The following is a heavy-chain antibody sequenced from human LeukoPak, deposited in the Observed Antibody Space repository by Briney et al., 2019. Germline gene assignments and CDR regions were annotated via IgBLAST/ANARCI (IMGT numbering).Heavy chain of an antibody. Sequence: GGSLRLSCAASGFIFTSYWMSWVRQAPGKGLEWVANIKQDGSEKYYVDSVKGRFTISRDNAKNSLYLQINSLRAEDTAVYYCARTSSTFGGVIVPFDYWGQGTLVTVSS. CDR1: GFIFTSYW. D-gene: IGHD3-16*02. J-gene: IGHJ4*02. CDR2: IKQDGSEK. V-gene: IGHV3-7*01. CDR3: ARTSSTFGGVIVPFDY.